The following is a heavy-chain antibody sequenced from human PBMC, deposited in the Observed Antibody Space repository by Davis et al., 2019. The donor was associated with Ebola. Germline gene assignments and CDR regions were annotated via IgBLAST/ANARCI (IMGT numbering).Heavy chain of an antibody. Sequence: SETLSLTCAVYGGSFSGYYWSWIRQPPGKGLEWIGEINHSGSTNYNPSLKSRVTISVDTSKNQFSLKLSSVTAADTAVYYCARGHGRITIFVVGWDRKYNWFDPWGQGTLVTVSS. CDR1: GGSFSGYY. V-gene: IGHV4-34*01. J-gene: IGHJ5*02. CDR2: INHSGST. CDR3: ARGHGRITIFVVGWDRKYNWFDP. D-gene: IGHD3-3*01.